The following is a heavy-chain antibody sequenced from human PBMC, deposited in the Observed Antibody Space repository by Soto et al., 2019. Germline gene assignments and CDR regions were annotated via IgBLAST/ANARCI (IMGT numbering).Heavy chain of an antibody. V-gene: IGHV3-74*01. CDR1: GFTFSNYW. CDR3: ACSRRPARLGPKGAIDY. D-gene: IGHD2-15*01. J-gene: IGHJ4*02. Sequence: EVHLVESGGAVVQPGGSLRLSCATSGFTFSNYWMHWVRQVPGRGLVWVSRIDTDGSTTSYADFAKGRFTISRDNAKSTLSLQMNSLRAEDTAIYYSACSRRPARLGPKGAIDYWGQGTLVTVSS. CDR2: IDTDGSTT.